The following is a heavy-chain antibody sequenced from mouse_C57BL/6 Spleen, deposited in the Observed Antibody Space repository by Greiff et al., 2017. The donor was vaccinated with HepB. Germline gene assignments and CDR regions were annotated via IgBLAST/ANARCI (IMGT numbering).Heavy chain of an antibody. Sequence: DVHLVESGGGLVKPGGSLKLSCAASGFTFSSYAMSWVRQTPEKRLEWVATISDGGSYTYYPDNVKGRFTISRDNAKNNLYLQMSHLKSEDTAMYYCARDPRPSEYDKAFDYWGQGTTLTVSS. CDR1: GFTFSSYA. V-gene: IGHV5-4*01. CDR2: ISDGGSYT. J-gene: IGHJ2*01. D-gene: IGHD2-4*01. CDR3: ARDPRPSEYDKAFDY.